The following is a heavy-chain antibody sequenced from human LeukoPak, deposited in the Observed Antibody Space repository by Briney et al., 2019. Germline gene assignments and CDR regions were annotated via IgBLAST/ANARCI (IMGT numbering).Heavy chain of an antibody. V-gene: IGHV4-39*01. J-gene: IGHJ5*02. CDR2: IYYSGST. CDR1: GGSISSSSYY. D-gene: IGHD5-12*01. CDR3: ARRGYSGYDPSWFDP. Sequence: SETLSLTCTVSGGSISSSSYYWGWIRQPPGKGLEWIGSIYYSGSTYYNPSLKSRVTISVDTSKNQFSLKLSSVTAADTALYYCARRGYSGYDPSWFDPWGQGTLVTVSS.